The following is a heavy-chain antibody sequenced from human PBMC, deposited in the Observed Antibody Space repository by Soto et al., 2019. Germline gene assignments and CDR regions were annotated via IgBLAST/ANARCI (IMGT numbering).Heavy chain of an antibody. CDR3: ARVRSIAVAGTPNYYYGMDV. V-gene: IGHV3-48*02. CDR2: ISSSSSTI. Sequence: PGGSLRLSCAASGFTFSSYSMNWVRQAPGKGLEWVSYISSSSSTIYYADSVKGRFTISRDNAKNSLYLQMNSLRDEDTAVYYCARVRSIAVAGTPNYYYGMDVWGQGTTVTVSS. J-gene: IGHJ6*02. CDR1: GFTFSSYS. D-gene: IGHD6-19*01.